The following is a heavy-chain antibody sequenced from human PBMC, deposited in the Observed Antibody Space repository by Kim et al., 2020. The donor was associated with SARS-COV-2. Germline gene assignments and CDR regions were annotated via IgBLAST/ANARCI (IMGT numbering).Heavy chain of an antibody. Sequence: SETLSLTCTVSGGSISSGGYYWSWIRQHPGKGLEWIGYIYYSGSTYYNPSLKSRVTISVDTSKNQFSLKLSSVTAADTAVYYCARTTVVSFYYYGMDVWGQGTTVTVSS. CDR1: GGSISSGGYY. CDR2: IYYSGST. CDR3: ARTTVVSFYYYGMDV. V-gene: IGHV4-31*03. J-gene: IGHJ6*02. D-gene: IGHD4-17*01.